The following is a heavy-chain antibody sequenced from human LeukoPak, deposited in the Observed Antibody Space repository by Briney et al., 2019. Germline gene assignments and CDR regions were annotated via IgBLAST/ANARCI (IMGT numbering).Heavy chain of an antibody. CDR3: AGSSAYSYYFDY. D-gene: IGHD3-22*01. CDR1: GFTVSSNY. CDR2: FYSGGST. J-gene: IGHJ4*02. V-gene: IGHV3-53*01. Sequence: GGSLRLSCAATGFTVSSNYMTWVRQAPGQGLERVSVFYSGGSTYYADSVKGRFTISRDNSKNTLYLQMNTLRAEDTAVYYCAGSSAYSYYFDYWGQGSLVTVSS.